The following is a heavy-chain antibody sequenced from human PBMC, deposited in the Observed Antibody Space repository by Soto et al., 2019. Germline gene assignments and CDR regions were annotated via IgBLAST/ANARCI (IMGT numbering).Heavy chain of an antibody. CDR2: IIPIFGTA. CDR1: GGTFSSYA. Sequence: PSVNVSCKASGGTFSSYAISWVRQAPGQGLEWMGGIIPIFGTADYAQKFQGRVTITADESTSTAYMELSSLRSEDTAVYYCARRGYFDWLGAFDIWGQGTMVTVSS. V-gene: IGHV1-69*13. J-gene: IGHJ3*02. CDR3: ARRGYFDWLGAFDI. D-gene: IGHD3-9*01.